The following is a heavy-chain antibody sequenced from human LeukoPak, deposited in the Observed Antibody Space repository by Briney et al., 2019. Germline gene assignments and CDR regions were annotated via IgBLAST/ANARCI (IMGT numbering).Heavy chain of an antibody. CDR2: MKQDGSEK. J-gene: IGHJ4*02. CDR3: ARRALSSGYYPQFDY. CDR1: GFSFNNYW. D-gene: IGHD3-22*01. V-gene: IGHV3-7*01. Sequence: PGGSLRLSCAASGFSFNNYWMSWVRQAPGKGLEWVANMKQDGSEKSYVDSVKGRFTISRDNAKNSLYLQMNSLRAEDTAVYYCARRALSSGYYPQFDYWGQGTLVSVSS.